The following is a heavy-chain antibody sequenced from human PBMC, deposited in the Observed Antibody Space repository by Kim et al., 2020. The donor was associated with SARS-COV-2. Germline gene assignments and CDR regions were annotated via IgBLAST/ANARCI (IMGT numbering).Heavy chain of an antibody. V-gene: IGHV3-30*18. D-gene: IGHD2-2*01. CDR2: ISYDGSNK. Sequence: GGSLRLSCAASGFTFSSYGMHWVRQAPGKGLEWVAVISYDGSNKYYADSVKGRFTISRDNSKNTLYLQMNSLRAEDTAVYYCAKMRGGCSSTSCYYFYY. CDR3: AKMRGGCSSTSCYYFYY. J-gene: IGHJ4*01. CDR1: GFTFSSYG.